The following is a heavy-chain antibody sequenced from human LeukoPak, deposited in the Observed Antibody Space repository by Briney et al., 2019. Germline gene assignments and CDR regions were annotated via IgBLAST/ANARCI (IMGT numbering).Heavy chain of an antibody. J-gene: IGHJ4*02. Sequence: PSETLSLTRAVSGYSISSGYYWGWIRQPPGKGLEWIGSIYHSGSTYYNPSLKSRVTISVDTSKNQFSLKLSSVTAADTAVYYCARGIAVATFDYWGQGTLVTVSS. V-gene: IGHV4-38-2*01. D-gene: IGHD6-19*01. CDR2: IYHSGST. CDR3: ARGIAVATFDY. CDR1: GYSISSGYY.